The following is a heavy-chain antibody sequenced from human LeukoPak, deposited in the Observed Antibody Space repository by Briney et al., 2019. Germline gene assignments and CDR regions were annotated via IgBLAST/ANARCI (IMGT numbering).Heavy chain of an antibody. CDR1: GGSFSGYY. CDR2: INHSGST. CDR3: ASPAHYGDKPGADY. D-gene: IGHD4-17*01. V-gene: IGHV4-34*01. J-gene: IGHJ4*02. Sequence: SETLSLTCAVYGGSFSGYYWSWIRQPPGKGLEWIGEINHSGSTNYNPSLKSRVTISVDTSKNQFSLKLSSVTAADTAVYYCASPAHYGDKPGADYWGQGTLVTVSS.